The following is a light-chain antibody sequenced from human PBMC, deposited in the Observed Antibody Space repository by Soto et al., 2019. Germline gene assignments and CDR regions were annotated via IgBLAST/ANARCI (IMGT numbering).Light chain of an antibody. CDR3: QQYSSSPLT. CDR2: GAS. Sequence: IVMTQSPATVSVCPGESATLSCRASQSVRSSHLAWYQQMPGQAPRLLIYGASTRATGIPDRFSGSGSGTDFTLTISRLEPEDFAVYYCQQYSSSPLTCGGGTKV. V-gene: IGKV3-20*01. J-gene: IGKJ4*01. CDR1: QSVRSSH.